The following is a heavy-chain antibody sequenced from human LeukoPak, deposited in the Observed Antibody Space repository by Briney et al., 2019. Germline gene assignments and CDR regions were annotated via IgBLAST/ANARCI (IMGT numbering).Heavy chain of an antibody. V-gene: IGHV3-23*01. J-gene: IGHJ4*02. CDR1: GFTFSSYA. CDR3: ATDIVLVAATRLCY. Sequence: PGGSLRLSCAASGFTFSSYAMSWVRQAPGKGLEWVSVISGSGDITYYADSVRGRFTISRDNSKDPLYLQMNTLRAEDTAVYYCATDIVLVAATRLCYWGQGTLVTVSS. D-gene: IGHD2-8*02. CDR2: ISGSGDIT.